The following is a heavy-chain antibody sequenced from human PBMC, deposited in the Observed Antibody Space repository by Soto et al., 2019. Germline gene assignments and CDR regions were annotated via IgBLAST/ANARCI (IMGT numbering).Heavy chain of an antibody. CDR3: AGQTFTIAAASYGRSNWFDP. Sequence: SLTCTASGGSITSSSHFWGWVRQPPGKGLEWIGTIYFTGNTYYTPSLKSRLTMSIDTSKNEFSLRLNSVTAADTAVYYCAGQTFTIAAASYGRSNWFDPWGQGTLVTVS. D-gene: IGHD6-25*01. J-gene: IGHJ5*02. CDR2: IYFTGNT. V-gene: IGHV4-39*01. CDR1: GGSITSSSHF.